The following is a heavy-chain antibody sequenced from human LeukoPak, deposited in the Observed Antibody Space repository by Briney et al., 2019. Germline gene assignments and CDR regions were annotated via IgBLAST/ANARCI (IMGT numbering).Heavy chain of an antibody. V-gene: IGHV3-21*04. Sequence: SGGSLRLSCAASGFTFSSYSMNWVRQAPGKGLEWVSSISSSSSYIYYADSVKGRFTISRDNAKNSLYLQMNSLRAEDTALYHCARDNLGPIAAAGGDAFDIWGQGTMVTVSS. CDR3: ARDNLGPIAAAGGDAFDI. CDR2: ISSSSSYI. D-gene: IGHD6-13*01. J-gene: IGHJ3*02. CDR1: GFTFSSYS.